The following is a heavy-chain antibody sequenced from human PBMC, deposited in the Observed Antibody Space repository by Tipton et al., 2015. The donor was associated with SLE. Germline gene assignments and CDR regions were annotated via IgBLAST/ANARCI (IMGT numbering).Heavy chain of an antibody. D-gene: IGHD4-17*01. CDR1: GDSISSGDYY. J-gene: IGHJ1*01. V-gene: IGHV4-30-4*01. Sequence: TLSLTCTVSGDSISSGDYYWSWIRQPPGKGLEWIGYIYNSASTYYHPSLKSRVSISVDTSKKQFSLKLSSVTAADTAVYYCARMNGDFGPEYFQHWGQGTLVTVSS. CDR3: ARMNGDFGPEYFQH. CDR2: IYNSAST.